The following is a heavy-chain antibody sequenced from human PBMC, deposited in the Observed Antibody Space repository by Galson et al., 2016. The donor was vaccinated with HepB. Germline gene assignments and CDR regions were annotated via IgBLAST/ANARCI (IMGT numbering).Heavy chain of an antibody. CDR2: IWYEGRKK. CDR1: GFPFSNYG. V-gene: IGHV3-33*08. CDR3: ERERDPYLYSWIYHFDY. J-gene: IGHJ4*02. D-gene: IGHD1-26*01. Sequence: SLRLSCATSGFPFSNYGMHWVRQTPGKGLEWVAVIWYEGRKKNYADSVKGRFTISRDNSKNTLYLQMNSLRTEDTAMYYCERERDPYLYSWIYHFDYWGQGTLVTVSS.